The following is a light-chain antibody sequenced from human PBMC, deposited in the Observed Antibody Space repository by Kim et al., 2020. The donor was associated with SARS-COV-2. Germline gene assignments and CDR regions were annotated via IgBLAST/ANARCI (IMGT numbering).Light chain of an antibody. CDR3: QQRSNWPRT. V-gene: IGKV3-11*01. CDR1: RSVSSY. J-gene: IGKJ1*01. Sequence: SSPEKRAPLSCRASRSVSSYLAWYQQKPGQAPRLLIYDASSRATGIPARFSGSGSGTDFTLTISSLEPEDFAVYYCQQRSNWPRTFGQGTKVDIK. CDR2: DAS.